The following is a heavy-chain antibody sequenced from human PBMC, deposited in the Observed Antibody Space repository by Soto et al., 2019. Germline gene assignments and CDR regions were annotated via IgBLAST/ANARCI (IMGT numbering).Heavy chain of an antibody. CDR1: GGTFSSYT. V-gene: IGHV1-69*04. J-gene: IGHJ4*02. D-gene: IGHD4-17*01. Sequence: GASVKVSCKASGGTFSSYTISWVRQAPGQGLEWMGRIIPILGIANYAQKFQGRVTITADKSTSTAYMELSSLRSEDTAVYYCARDSDYGDSVHFDYWGQGTLVTVSS. CDR3: ARDSDYGDSVHFDY. CDR2: IIPILGIA.